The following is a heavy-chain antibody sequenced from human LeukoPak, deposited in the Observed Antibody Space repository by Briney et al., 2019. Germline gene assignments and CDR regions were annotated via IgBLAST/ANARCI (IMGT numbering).Heavy chain of an antibody. J-gene: IGHJ4*02. CDR1: GFTFDDYA. Sequence: PGGSLRLSCGASGFTFDDYAMHWVRQAPGKGLEWVSGISWNSGSIGYADSVKGRFTISRDNAKNSLYLQMNSLRAEDTALNYCAKDTYYDFSGVDYWGQGTLVTVSS. CDR3: AKDTYYDFSGVDY. CDR2: ISWNSGSI. V-gene: IGHV3-9*01. D-gene: IGHD3-3*01.